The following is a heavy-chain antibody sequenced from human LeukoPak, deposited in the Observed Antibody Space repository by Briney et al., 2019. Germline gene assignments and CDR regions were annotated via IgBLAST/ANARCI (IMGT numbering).Heavy chain of an antibody. V-gene: IGHV3-23*01. CDR2: ISGSGGNT. CDR3: ARVVTPWANFDC. D-gene: IGHD2-21*02. J-gene: IGHJ4*02. Sequence: SGGSLRLSCAASGFTFSGYAMNWVRQVPGKGLEWVSTISGSGGNTYYAGSVKGRFTISRDNSKNTLYLQMNSLRAEDTAVYYCARVVTPWANFDCWGQGTLVTVSS. CDR1: GFTFSGYA.